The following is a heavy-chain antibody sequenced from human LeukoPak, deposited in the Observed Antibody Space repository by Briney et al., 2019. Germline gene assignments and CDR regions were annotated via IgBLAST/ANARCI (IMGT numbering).Heavy chain of an antibody. Sequence: PGGSLRLSCAASGFTFSSYAMSWVRQAPGKGLEWVSAISGSGGSTYYADSVKGRFTISRDNSKNTLYLQMNSLRAEDTAVYNCAKDLDYYGSGSDPVFDYWGQGTLVTASS. V-gene: IGHV3-23*01. J-gene: IGHJ4*02. CDR1: GFTFSSYA. CDR3: AKDLDYYGSGSDPVFDY. CDR2: ISGSGGST. D-gene: IGHD3-10*01.